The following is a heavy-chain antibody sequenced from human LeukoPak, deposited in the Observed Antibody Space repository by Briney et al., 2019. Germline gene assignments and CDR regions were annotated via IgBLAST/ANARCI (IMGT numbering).Heavy chain of an antibody. V-gene: IGHV3-23*01. CDR3: AKSHLYSNYGNYYYGMDV. J-gene: IGHJ6*02. CDR2: ISGSGGST. D-gene: IGHD4-11*01. Sequence: GGSLRLSCAASGFTFSSYAMSWVRQAPGKGLEWVSAISGSGGSTYYADSVKGRFTISRDNSKNTLYLQMNSLRAEDTAVYYCAKSHLYSNYGNYYYGMDVWGQGTTVTVSS. CDR1: GFTFSSYA.